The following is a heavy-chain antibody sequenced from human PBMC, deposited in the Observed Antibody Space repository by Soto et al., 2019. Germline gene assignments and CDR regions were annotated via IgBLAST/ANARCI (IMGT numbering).Heavy chain of an antibody. V-gene: IGHV4-34*01. CDR2: INHSGST. J-gene: IGHJ3*02. CDR1: GGSFSGYY. Sequence: PSETLSLTCAVYGGSFSGYYWSWIRQPPGKELEWIGEINHSGSTNYNPSLKSRVTISVDTSKNQFSLKLSSVTAADTAVYYCARFPPYDLPFRVTASFDIWGQGTMVTVS. D-gene: IGHD3-16*01. CDR3: ARFPPYDLPFRVTASFDI.